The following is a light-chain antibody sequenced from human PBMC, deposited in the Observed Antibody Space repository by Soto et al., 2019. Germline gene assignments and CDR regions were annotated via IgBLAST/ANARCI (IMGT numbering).Light chain of an antibody. CDR3: QQYGSPPLT. Sequence: EIVVTKSPATLSLSPGERATFSCGASQTVSSSYLAWYQLKPGLAPRLLFYDASNRAPGIPDRFSGSGSGTDFTLTISRLEPEDFAVYYCQQYGSPPLTFGGGTKLDIK. V-gene: IGKV3D-20*01. CDR2: DAS. CDR1: QTVSSSY. J-gene: IGKJ4*01.